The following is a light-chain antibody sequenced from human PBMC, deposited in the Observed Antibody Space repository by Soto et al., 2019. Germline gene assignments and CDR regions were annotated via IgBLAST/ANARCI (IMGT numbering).Light chain of an antibody. V-gene: IGLV1-40*01. CDR3: QSYDSSLSGSV. J-gene: IGLJ2*01. Sequence: QAVVTQPPSVSGAPGQRVTISCTESSSNIGAGYDVQWYQQLPGTAPKLLIYGNSNRPSGVPDRFSGSKSGTSASLAITGLQAEDEADYYCQSYDSSLSGSVFGGGTKLTVL. CDR2: GNS. CDR1: SSNIGAGYD.